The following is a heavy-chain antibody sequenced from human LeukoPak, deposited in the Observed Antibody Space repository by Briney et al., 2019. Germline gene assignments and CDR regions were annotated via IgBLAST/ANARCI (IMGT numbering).Heavy chain of an antibody. V-gene: IGHV1-69*13. CDR1: GDTFSSYA. CDR3: ARDLVGSHTSYSSGAWDY. D-gene: IGHD3-9*01. CDR2: IIPIFGTA. J-gene: IGHJ4*02. Sequence: SVKVSCKASGDTFSSYAISWVRQAPGQGLEWLGGIIPIFGTANYAQKFQGRLTITADESTSTAYMELSSLRAEDTAVYYCARDLVGSHTSYSSGAWDYWGQGTLVTVSS.